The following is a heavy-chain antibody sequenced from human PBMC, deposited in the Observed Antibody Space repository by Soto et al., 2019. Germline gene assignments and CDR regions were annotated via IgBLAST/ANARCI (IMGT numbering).Heavy chain of an antibody. V-gene: IGHV3-53*01. J-gene: IGHJ4*02. CDR3: ATARAVDY. D-gene: IGHD6-6*01. CDR1: GFTVSSNH. CDR2: IYGGGSI. Sequence: EVQVVESGGGLIQPGGSLRLSCAASGFTVSSNHMSWVRQAPGKGLEWVSVIYGGGSIYYADSVKGRFTISRDNSKNTLYLQMNSLRAEDTAVYYCATARAVDYWGQGTLVTVSS.